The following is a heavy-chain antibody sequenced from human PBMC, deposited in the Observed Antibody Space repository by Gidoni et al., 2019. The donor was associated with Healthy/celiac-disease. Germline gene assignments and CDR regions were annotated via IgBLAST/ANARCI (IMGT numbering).Heavy chain of an antibody. CDR2: IYYSGST. CDR3: ARERWGEGDYGDYYYYGMDV. Sequence: QVQLQESGPGLVKPSQTLSLPCTVSGGSISSGDYYWSWIRQPPGKGLEWIGYIYYSGSTYYNPSLKSRVTISVDTSKNQFSLKLSSVTAADTAVYYCARERWGEGDYGDYYYYGMDVWGQGTTVTVSS. V-gene: IGHV4-30-4*01. D-gene: IGHD4-17*01. J-gene: IGHJ6*02. CDR1: GGSISSGDYY.